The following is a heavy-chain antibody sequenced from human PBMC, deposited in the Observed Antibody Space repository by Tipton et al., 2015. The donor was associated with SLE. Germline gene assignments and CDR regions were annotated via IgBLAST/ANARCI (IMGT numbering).Heavy chain of an antibody. CDR3: AREARSFMTIGY. CDR1: GFTFSSYW. D-gene: IGHD4/OR15-4a*01. V-gene: IGHV3-7*01. J-gene: IGHJ4*02. Sequence: SLRLSCAASGFTFSSYWMSWVRQAPGKGLEWVANIKQDGSEKYYVDSVKGRFTISRDNAKNTLYLQMNSLRAEDTALYYCAREARSFMTIGYWGQGTLVTVSS. CDR2: IKQDGSEK.